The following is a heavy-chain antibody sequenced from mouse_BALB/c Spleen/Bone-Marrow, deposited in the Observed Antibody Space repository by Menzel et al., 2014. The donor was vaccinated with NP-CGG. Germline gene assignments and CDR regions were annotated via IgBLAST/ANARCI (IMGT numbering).Heavy chain of an antibody. D-gene: IGHD2-1*01. CDR3: ARWDFGNHYAMDY. CDR2: ISYSGTT. CDR1: GDSITSGF. V-gene: IGHV3-8*02. Sequence: VQLQQSGPSVVRPSQPLSLTCSVTGDSITSGFWNWIRKFPGNKLEYMGYISYSGTTYYNPSLKSRISFTRDTSKNQYYLQLISVTTEDTATYFCARWDFGNHYAMDYWGQGTSVTVSS. J-gene: IGHJ4*01.